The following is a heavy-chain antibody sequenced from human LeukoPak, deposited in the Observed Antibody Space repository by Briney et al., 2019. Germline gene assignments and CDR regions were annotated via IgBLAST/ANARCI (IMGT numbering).Heavy chain of an antibody. V-gene: IGHV4-30-4*08. CDR2: IYYSGST. J-gene: IGHJ4*02. Sequence: PSETLSLXCTVSGGSISSGDYYWRWLRQPPGKGLEWIGYIYYSGSTYYNPSLKSRVTISVDTSKNQFSLKLSSVTAADTAVYYCARGNYFDYWGQGTLVTVSS. CDR1: GGSISSGDYY. CDR3: ARGNYFDY.